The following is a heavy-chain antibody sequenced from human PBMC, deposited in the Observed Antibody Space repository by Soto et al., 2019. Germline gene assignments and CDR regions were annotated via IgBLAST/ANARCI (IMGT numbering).Heavy chain of an antibody. CDR1: GGSISSYY. CDR3: ARDLSEYCSGGSCYTYYYGMDV. V-gene: IGHV4-4*07. CDR2: IYTSGST. Sequence: SETLSLTCTVSGGSISSYYWSWIRQPAGKGLEWIGRIYTSGSTNYNPSLKSRVTMSVDTSKNRFSLKLRSVTAADTVVYYCARDLSEYCSGGSCYTYYYGMDVWGQGTTVTVSS. D-gene: IGHD2-15*01. J-gene: IGHJ6*02.